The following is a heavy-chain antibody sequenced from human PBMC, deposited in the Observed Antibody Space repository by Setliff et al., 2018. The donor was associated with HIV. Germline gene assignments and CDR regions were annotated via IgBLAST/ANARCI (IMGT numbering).Heavy chain of an antibody. V-gene: IGHV1-69*13. J-gene: IGHJ6*03. D-gene: IGHD6-6*01. CDR3: AREESSIAARHYYYMDV. Sequence: SVKVSCKASGGTFSSYGVNWVRQAPGQGLEWMGGIFPFFGTANYAQKFQGRVTITADESTSTAYMELSSLRSEDTAVYYCAREESSIAARHYYYMDVWGKGTTVTVTS. CDR2: IFPFFGTA. CDR1: GGTFSSYG.